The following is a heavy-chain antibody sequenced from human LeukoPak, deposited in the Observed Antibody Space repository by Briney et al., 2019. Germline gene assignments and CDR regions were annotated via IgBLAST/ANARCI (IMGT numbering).Heavy chain of an antibody. Sequence: PGGSLRLSCAASGFTFSSYEMNWVRQAPGKGLEWVSAISGSGGSTYYADSVKGRFTISRDNSKNTLYLQMNSLRAEDTAVYYCAKDSEGMVYAIPDYFDYWGQGTLVTVSS. D-gene: IGHD2-8*01. CDR1: GFTFSSYE. CDR2: ISGSGGST. J-gene: IGHJ4*02. CDR3: AKDSEGMVYAIPDYFDY. V-gene: IGHV3-23*01.